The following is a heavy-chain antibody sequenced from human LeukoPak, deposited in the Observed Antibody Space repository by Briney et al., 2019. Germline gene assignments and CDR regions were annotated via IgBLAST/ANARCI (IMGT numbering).Heavy chain of an antibody. J-gene: IGHJ4*02. Sequence: GGSLRLSCAASGFIVSSNYMSWVRQAPGKGLEWVSVIYSGGGTYYADSVKGRFTISRDTSKNTLYLQMNSLRAEDTAVYYCARHGSGSELFDYWDQGTLVTVSS. CDR1: GFIVSSNY. V-gene: IGHV3-53*01. CDR3: ARHGSGSELFDY. D-gene: IGHD3-10*01. CDR2: IYSGGGT.